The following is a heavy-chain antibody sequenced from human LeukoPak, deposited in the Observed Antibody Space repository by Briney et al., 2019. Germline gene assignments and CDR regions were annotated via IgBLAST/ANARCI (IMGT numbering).Heavy chain of an antibody. Sequence: GGSLRLSYAASGFVVSTNYMTWVRQPPGKGLEWVSVIYKDGRTFYTDSVKGRFTISRDNSGNTLYLQMNSLRPEDTAVYYCVRDRLSRAYCGHDCYSAAFDYWGQGTLVTVSS. D-gene: IGHD2-21*02. V-gene: IGHV3-53*05. CDR3: VRDRLSRAYCGHDCYSAAFDY. J-gene: IGHJ4*02. CDR1: GFVVSTNY. CDR2: IYKDGRT.